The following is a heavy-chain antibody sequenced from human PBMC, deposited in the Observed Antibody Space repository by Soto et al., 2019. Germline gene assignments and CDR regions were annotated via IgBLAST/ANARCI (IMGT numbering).Heavy chain of an antibody. Sequence: SETLSLTCAVSGGSISSSNWWSWVRQPPGKGLEWIGEIYHSGSTSYNPSLKSRVTISVDKSKNQFSLKLSSVTAADTAVYYCARAPGYDILTGYKSLAYYYGMDVWGQGTTVTVSS. CDR3: ARAPGYDILTGYKSLAYYYGMDV. CDR1: GGSISSSNW. J-gene: IGHJ6*02. V-gene: IGHV4-4*02. CDR2: IYHSGST. D-gene: IGHD3-9*01.